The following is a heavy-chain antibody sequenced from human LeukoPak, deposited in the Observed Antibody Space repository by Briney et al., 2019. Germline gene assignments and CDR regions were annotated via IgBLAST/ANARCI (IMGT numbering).Heavy chain of an antibody. CDR3: AREVRSTYYYYMDV. Sequence: SETLSLTCTVSGGSISSGNYYWSWIRQPAGKGLEWIGRMYTSGSTNYNPSLKSRVTISVDTSKTQFSLKLSSVTPADTAVYYCAREVRSTYYYYMDVWGKGTSVTVSS. CDR1: GGSISSGNYY. CDR2: MYTSGST. V-gene: IGHV4-61*02. J-gene: IGHJ6*03.